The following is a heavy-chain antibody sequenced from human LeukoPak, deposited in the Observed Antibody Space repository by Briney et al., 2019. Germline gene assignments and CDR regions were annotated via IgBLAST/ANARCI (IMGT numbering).Heavy chain of an antibody. CDR2: IYSGGTI. CDR3: AREGSYGGSTMWYFDY. D-gene: IGHD2-2*01. J-gene: IGHJ4*02. V-gene: IGHV3-53*01. Sequence: GGSLRLSXAASGFTVSSNYMAWVRQAPGKGLEWVSVIYSGGTIYYADSVKGRFTISRDNSKNTLYLQMNSLRAEDTAVYYCAREGSYGGSTMWYFDYWGQGTLVTVSS. CDR1: GFTVSSNY.